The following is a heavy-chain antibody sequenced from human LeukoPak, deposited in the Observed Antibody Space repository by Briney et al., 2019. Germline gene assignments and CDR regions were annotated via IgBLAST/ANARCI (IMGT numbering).Heavy chain of an antibody. CDR1: GGSISGSSYY. Sequence: TSETLSLTCTVSGGSISGSSYYWGWIRQPPGKGLEWIGYIYYSGSTNYNPPLKSRVTISVDTSKNQFSLKLSSVTAADTAVYYCARDDTPLHDSSGYDAPPHRTYYYYGMDVWGQGTTVTVSS. CDR2: IYYSGST. CDR3: ARDDTPLHDSSGYDAPPHRTYYYYGMDV. D-gene: IGHD3-22*01. V-gene: IGHV4-61*01. J-gene: IGHJ6*02.